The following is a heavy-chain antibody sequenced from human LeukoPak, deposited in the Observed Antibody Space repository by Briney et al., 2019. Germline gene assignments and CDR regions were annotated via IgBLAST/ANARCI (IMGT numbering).Heavy chain of an antibody. CDR2: ISWNSGSI. CDR3: AKDMEWELPGHAFDI. J-gene: IGHJ3*02. Sequence: GGSLRLSCAASGFTFSSYWMHWVRQAPGKGLEWVSGISWNSGSIGYADSVKGRFTISRDNAKNSLYLQMNSLRAEDTALYYCAKDMEWELPGHAFDIWGQGTMVTVSS. V-gene: IGHV3-9*01. D-gene: IGHD1-26*01. CDR1: GFTFSSYW.